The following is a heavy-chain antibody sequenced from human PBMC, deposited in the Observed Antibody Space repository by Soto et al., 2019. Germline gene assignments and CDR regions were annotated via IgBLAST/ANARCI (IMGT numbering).Heavy chain of an antibody. J-gene: IGHJ6*02. V-gene: IGHV3-21*01. D-gene: IGHD3-16*02. CDR3: ARAPLLSSRHVNSLYYYGMDV. CDR2: ISISSGYI. Sequence: EVQLVESGGGLVKPGGSLRLSCEASGLPFNSHIMTWVGKAPGKDREWVSSISISSGYIYYADSVRGRFTISRDNSKNSLSLEMNSLRVDDTAVYFCARAPLLSSRHVNSLYYYGMDVWGPGTTVTVAS. CDR1: GLPFNSHI.